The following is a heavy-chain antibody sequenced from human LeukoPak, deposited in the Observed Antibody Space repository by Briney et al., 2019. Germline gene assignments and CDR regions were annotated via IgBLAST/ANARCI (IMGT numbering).Heavy chain of an antibody. Sequence: GGSLRLSCAASGFTFSSYGMHWVRQAPGKGLEWVAVIWYDGGNKYYADSVKGRFTISRDNSKNTLYLQVNSLRAEDTAVYYCARDRKDYYGSGSPPPPDFDYWGQGTLVTVSS. CDR1: GFTFSSYG. D-gene: IGHD3-10*01. V-gene: IGHV3-33*01. CDR2: IWYDGGNK. CDR3: ARDRKDYYGSGSPPPPDFDY. J-gene: IGHJ4*02.